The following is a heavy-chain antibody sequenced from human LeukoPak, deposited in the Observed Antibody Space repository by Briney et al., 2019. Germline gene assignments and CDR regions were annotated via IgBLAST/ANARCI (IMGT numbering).Heavy chain of an antibody. CDR1: GFTFSRYV. J-gene: IGHJ6*03. CDR3: AKQDTAMVNYYYMDV. D-gene: IGHD5-18*01. Sequence: GGSLRLSCAASGFTFSRYVMTWVRQPPGKGLEWVSGIGGSGGSTYYADSVNGRLTIPRDNSKNTLYLEMSSLRAEDTAVYYCAKQDTAMVNYYYMDVWGKGTTVTVSS. CDR2: IGGSGGST. V-gene: IGHV3-23*01.